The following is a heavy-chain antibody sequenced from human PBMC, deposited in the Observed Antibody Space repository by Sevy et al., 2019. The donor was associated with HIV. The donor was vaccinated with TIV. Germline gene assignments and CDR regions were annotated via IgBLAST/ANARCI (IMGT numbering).Heavy chain of an antibody. CDR2: IRYDGSDK. CDR3: AKDLAGPGRRYFDY. CDR1: GFTFSNFG. Sequence: GGSLRLSCTASGFTFSNFGMHWVRQVPGKGLEWVTFIRYDGSDKYYSASVKGRFTISRDDSKNTLYLQMDSLRAEDSAIYYCAKDLAGPGRRYFDYWGQGTLVTVSS. V-gene: IGHV3-30*02. J-gene: IGHJ4*02. D-gene: IGHD6-13*01.